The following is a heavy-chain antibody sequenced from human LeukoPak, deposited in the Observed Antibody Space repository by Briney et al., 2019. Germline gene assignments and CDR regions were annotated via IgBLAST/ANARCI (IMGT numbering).Heavy chain of an antibody. J-gene: IGHJ6*03. CDR3: ARDRHGDFKTLYYYYYMDV. CDR2: IKSDGSSP. V-gene: IGHV3-74*01. Sequence: PGGSLRLSCAATGFTFSDYWMHWVRQAPGKGLVWVSRIKSDGSSPIYADSVRGRFTISRDNARNTLYLQMNSLRAEDTAVYYCARDRHGDFKTLYYYYYMDVWGKGTTVTISS. CDR1: GFTFSDYW. D-gene: IGHD4-17*01.